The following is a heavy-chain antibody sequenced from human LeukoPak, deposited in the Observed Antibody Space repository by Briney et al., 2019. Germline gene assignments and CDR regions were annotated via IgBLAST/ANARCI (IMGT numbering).Heavy chain of an antibody. Sequence: ASVKVSCKASGFTFTSYYMHWVRQAPGQGLEWMGIINPSGGSTTYAQKFQGRVTMTRDMSTSTVYMELSSLRSEDTAVYYCARGEAVGATSFDYWGQGTLVTVSS. CDR2: INPSGGST. D-gene: IGHD1-26*01. J-gene: IGHJ4*02. CDR1: GFTFTSYY. V-gene: IGHV1-46*01. CDR3: ARGEAVGATSFDY.